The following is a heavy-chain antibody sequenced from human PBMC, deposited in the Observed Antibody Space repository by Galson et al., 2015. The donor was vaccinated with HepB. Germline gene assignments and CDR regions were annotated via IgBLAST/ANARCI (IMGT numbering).Heavy chain of an antibody. Sequence: SVKVSCKASGYTFTGYYMQWVRQAPGQGLEWMGWISAYNDNTNYAQKLQGRVTMTTDTSTSTAYMELRSLRSDDTAVYYCARDLSPNIVVVPAAIMMFDYWGQGTLVTVSS. CDR1: GYTFTGYY. D-gene: IGHD2-2*01. CDR2: ISAYNDNT. V-gene: IGHV1-18*04. CDR3: ARDLSPNIVVVPAAIMMFDY. J-gene: IGHJ4*02.